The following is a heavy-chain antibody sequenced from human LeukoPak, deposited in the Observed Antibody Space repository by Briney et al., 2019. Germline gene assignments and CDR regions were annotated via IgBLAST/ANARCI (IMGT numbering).Heavy chain of an antibody. CDR3: ANENYYASGSYPDY. CDR1: GFTFSGYG. D-gene: IGHD3-10*01. J-gene: IGHJ4*02. V-gene: IGHV3-30*18. CDR2: ISYDGTNK. Sequence: PGGSLRLSCEVSGFTFSGYGMQWVRQAPGKGLEWVALISYDGTNKYYADSVKGRFTISRDNSKNTMYLQMNNLRTEDTAVYYCANENYYASGSYPDYWGQGTLVTVSS.